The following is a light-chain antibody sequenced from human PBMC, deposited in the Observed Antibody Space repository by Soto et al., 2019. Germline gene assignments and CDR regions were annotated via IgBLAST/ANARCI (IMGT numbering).Light chain of an antibody. CDR1: SSDVGGYNY. CDR2: DVS. Sequence: QSVLTQPASVSGSPGQSITISCTGTSSDVGGYNYVSWYQQHPGKAPKLMIYDVSNRPSGVSNRFSGSKSGNTASLTISGLQAEDEADYYCSSSKSTSTSFGTGTKVTVL. J-gene: IGLJ1*01. V-gene: IGLV2-14*01. CDR3: SSSKSTSTS.